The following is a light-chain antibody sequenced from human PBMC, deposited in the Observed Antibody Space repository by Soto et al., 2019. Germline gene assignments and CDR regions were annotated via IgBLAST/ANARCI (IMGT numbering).Light chain of an antibody. CDR3: QQYNSYAWT. J-gene: IGKJ1*01. CDR2: DAS. Sequence: DIPMTQSPSSLSASVGDRVTITCRASQGISNYLNWYQQEPGKAPKLLIYDASSLESGVPSRFSGSGSGTEFTLTISSLQPDDFATYYCQQYNSYAWTFGQGTKVDIK. CDR1: QGISNY. V-gene: IGKV1-5*01.